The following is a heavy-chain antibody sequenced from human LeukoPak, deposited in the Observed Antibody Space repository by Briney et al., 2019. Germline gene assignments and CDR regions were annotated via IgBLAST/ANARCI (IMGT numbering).Heavy chain of an antibody. Sequence: ASVKVSCMASGYTFTSYAMNWVRQEPGQGLEWMGWINTNTGNPTYAQGFTGRFVFSLDTSVSTAYLQISSLKAEDTAVYYCARAITIAAAVNWFDPWGQGTLVTVSS. CDR2: INTNTGNP. J-gene: IGHJ5*02. CDR1: GYTFTSYA. D-gene: IGHD6-13*01. CDR3: ARAITIAAAVNWFDP. V-gene: IGHV7-4-1*02.